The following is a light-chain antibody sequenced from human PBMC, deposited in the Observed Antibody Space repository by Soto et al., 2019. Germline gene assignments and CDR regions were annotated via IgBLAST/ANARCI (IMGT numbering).Light chain of an antibody. Sequence: VWLSQSSAYLSLTQGERGTLSCRASQSVSGNLAWYQQKPGQAPRLLIYDASNRATGIPARFSGSGSGTDFTLTIFSLEPEDFAGYYCQQRSDWFTFGQGTRLEIK. V-gene: IGKV3-11*01. J-gene: IGKJ5*01. CDR3: QQRSDWFT. CDR2: DAS. CDR1: QSVSGN.